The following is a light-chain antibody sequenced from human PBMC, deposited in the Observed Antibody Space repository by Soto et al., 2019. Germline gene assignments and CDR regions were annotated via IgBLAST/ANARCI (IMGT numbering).Light chain of an antibody. CDR2: AAS. J-gene: IGKJ4*01. CDR1: QTATNY. CDR3: QQSYSPLT. V-gene: IGKV1-39*01. Sequence: DIQMTQSPSFLSASVGDTVTITCRASQTATNYLNWYQQRPGKPPKLLIYAASTLQIGVPSRFRGSGSGTEFTLTITSLQAEDVATYFCQQSYSPLTFGGGTKVEIQ.